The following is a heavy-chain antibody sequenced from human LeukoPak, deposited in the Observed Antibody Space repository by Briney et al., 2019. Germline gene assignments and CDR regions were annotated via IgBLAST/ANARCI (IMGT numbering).Heavy chain of an antibody. Sequence: ASVKVSCKASGYTFTSYDINWVRQATGQGLEWMGWMNPNSGNTGYAQKFQGRVTMTRNTSISTAYMELSSLRSEDTAVDYCARRSFVVVPAAMQGYYMDVWGKGTTVIVSS. CDR2: MNPNSGNT. CDR3: ARRSFVVVPAAMQGYYMDV. V-gene: IGHV1-8*01. D-gene: IGHD2-2*01. J-gene: IGHJ6*03. CDR1: GYTFTSYD.